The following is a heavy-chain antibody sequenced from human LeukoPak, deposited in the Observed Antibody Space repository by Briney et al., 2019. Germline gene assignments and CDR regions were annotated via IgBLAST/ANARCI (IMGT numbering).Heavy chain of an antibody. D-gene: IGHD3-22*01. CDR3: TASMIVVVIDY. J-gene: IGHJ4*02. CDR1: GFTFGDYA. Sequence: GGSLRLSCTASGFTFGDYAMSWARQAPGKGLEWVGFIRSKPYGGTTEYAASVKGRFTISRDDSKSIAYLQMNSLKTEDTAVYYCTASMIVVVIDYWGQGTLVTVSS. CDR2: IRSKPYGGTT. V-gene: IGHV3-49*04.